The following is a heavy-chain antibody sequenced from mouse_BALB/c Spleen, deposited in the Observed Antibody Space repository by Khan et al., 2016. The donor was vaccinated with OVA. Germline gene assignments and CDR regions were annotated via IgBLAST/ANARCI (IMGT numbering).Heavy chain of an antibody. V-gene: IGHV9-3-1*01. CDR1: GYTFTNYG. J-gene: IGHJ4*01. D-gene: IGHD3-3*01. Sequence: QIQLVQSGPDLKKPGETVKISCKASGYTFTNYGINWVKQAPGKDLKWMGWIYTYTGEPTYADDFKGRFAFSLETSASTAYLQINNLKHEDTATYFGARGGRRAMDYWGQGTSVTVSS. CDR2: IYTYTGEP. CDR3: ARGGRRAMDY.